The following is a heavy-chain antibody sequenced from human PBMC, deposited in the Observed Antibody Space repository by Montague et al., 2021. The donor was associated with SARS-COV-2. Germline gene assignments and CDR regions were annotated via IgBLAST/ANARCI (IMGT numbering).Heavy chain of an antibody. CDR2: ISYDGSNK. V-gene: IGHV3-30-3*01. CDR3: ASELLGAFDI. D-gene: IGHD2/OR15-2a*01. Sequence: SLRLSCAASGFTSSRYAMHWVRQAPGKGLEWVAVISYDGSNKYYSDSVKGRFTISRDNSKNTLYLQMNSLRAEDTAVYYCASELLGAFDIWGQGTMVTVSS. CDR1: GFTSSRYA. J-gene: IGHJ3*02.